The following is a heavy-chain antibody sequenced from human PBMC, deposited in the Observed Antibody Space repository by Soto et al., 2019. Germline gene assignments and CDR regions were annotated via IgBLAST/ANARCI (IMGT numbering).Heavy chain of an antibody. CDR3: AKSPGASPTFTWFDP. CDR2: ISGGGGST. V-gene: IGHV3-23*01. Sequence: EVQLLESGGGLVQPGGSLRLSCAASGFTFSNCAMSWVRQAPGKGLEWVSGISGGGGSTLYADSVKGRFTISRDNSKNTLHLQRNSRRAEDTAVYYGAKSPGASPTFTWFDPWGQGTLVTVSS. J-gene: IGHJ5*02. D-gene: IGHD7-27*01. CDR1: GFTFSNCA.